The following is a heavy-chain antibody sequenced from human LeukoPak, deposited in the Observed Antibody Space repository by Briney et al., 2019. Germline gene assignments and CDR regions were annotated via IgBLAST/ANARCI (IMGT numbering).Heavy chain of an antibody. CDR1: GYNFSNNW. CDR3: ARRLTTEETFDY. V-gene: IGHV5-51*01. CDR2: IYPGDSNT. D-gene: IGHD1-1*01. J-gene: IGHJ4*02. Sequence: GESLKISCQGSGYNFSNNWIVWVRQMPGQGLEWMGIIYPGDSNTRYGPSFQGQVTISVDKSINVAYLHWSSLKASDTDMYYCARRLTTEETFDYWGQGTLVTVSS.